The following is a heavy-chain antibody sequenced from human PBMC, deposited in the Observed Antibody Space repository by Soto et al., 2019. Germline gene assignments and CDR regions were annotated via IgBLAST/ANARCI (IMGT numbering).Heavy chain of an antibody. Sequence: PSQTLSRTCAISGDSVSSHNAVWNWIRQSPSRGREWLGGTFYRSEWYYDYAVSVRRRITINPDTSTNQFSLQLNSVTPDDTAVYFCAREVTFVRGIIHHFHHWGQGILVTVSS. CDR1: GDSVSSHNAV. V-gene: IGHV6-1*01. D-gene: IGHD3-10*02. J-gene: IGHJ4*02. CDR2: TFYRSEWYY. CDR3: AREVTFVRGIIHHFHH.